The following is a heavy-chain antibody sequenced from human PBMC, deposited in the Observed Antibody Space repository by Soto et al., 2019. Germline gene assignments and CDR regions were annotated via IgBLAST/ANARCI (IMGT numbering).Heavy chain of an antibody. V-gene: IGHV3-30-3*01. CDR2: ISYHGRNK. D-gene: IGHD3-22*01. Sequence: GGSLRLSCAASGFTFSNYAMHWVRQAPGKGLEWVAVISYHGRNKYYADSVTGRFTISRDNSKNTLYLQMNSLTAEDTAVYYCARSMDYDSSGYFYLNWFAPWGQGTPVTVSS. J-gene: IGHJ5*02. CDR3: ARSMDYDSSGYFYLNWFAP. CDR1: GFTFSNYA.